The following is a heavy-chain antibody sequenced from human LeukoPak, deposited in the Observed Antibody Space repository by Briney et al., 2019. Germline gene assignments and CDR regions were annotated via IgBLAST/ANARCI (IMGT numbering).Heavy chain of an antibody. J-gene: IGHJ4*02. CDR2: IRSKAYGGTT. D-gene: IGHD6-19*01. V-gene: IGHV3-49*03. CDR3: TSRTPGYSSGWSFDY. CDR1: GFTFGDYA. Sequence: PGGSLRLSSTASGFTFGDYAMSWFRQAPGKGLEWVGFIRSKAYGGTTEYAASVKGRFTISRDDSKSIAYLQMNSLKTEDTAVYYCTSRTPGYSSGWSFDYWGQGTLVTVSS.